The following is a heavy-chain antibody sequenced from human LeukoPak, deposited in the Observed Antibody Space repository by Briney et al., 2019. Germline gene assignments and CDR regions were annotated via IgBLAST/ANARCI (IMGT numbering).Heavy chain of an antibody. Sequence: GRSLRLSCAASGFTFSSYAMHWVRQAPGTGLEWVAVISYDGSNKYYADSVKGRFTISRDNSKNTLYLQMNSLRAEDTAVYYCARASYYYDSSGYYKYWGQGTLVTVSS. J-gene: IGHJ4*02. V-gene: IGHV3-30-3*01. CDR1: GFTFSSYA. D-gene: IGHD3-22*01. CDR2: ISYDGSNK. CDR3: ARASYYYDSSGYYKY.